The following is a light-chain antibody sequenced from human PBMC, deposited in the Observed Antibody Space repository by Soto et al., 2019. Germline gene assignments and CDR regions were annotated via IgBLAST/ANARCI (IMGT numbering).Light chain of an antibody. CDR3: QHRRNWPLT. CDR1: QSVNNQ. V-gene: IGKV3-11*01. CDR2: DAS. Sequence: EIVLTQSPGTLSLSPGETATLSCRASQSVNNQVAWYQQKPGQAPRLLIYDASNRATGIPARISGSGSGTDFTLTITSLETEDFAVYYCQHRRNWPLTFGGGTKEDIK. J-gene: IGKJ4*01.